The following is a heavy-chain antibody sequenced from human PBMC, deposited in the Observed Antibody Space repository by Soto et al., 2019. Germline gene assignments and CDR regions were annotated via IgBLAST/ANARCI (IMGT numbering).Heavy chain of an antibody. J-gene: IGHJ4*02. CDR2: ISYDGSNK. D-gene: IGHD3-16*02. Sequence: LSLCSGAAGGTISSHGMRWVSKKPGKGLEWVAVISYDGSNKYYADSVKGRFTISRDNSKNTLYLQMNSLRAEDTAVYYCAKNRYDYVWGSYRPYYFDFWVQGTLVIVS. V-gene: IGHV3-30*18. CDR3: AKNRYDYVWGSYRPYYFDF. CDR1: GGTISSHG.